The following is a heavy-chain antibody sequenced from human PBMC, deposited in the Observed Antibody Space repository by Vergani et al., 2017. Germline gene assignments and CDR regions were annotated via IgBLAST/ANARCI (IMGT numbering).Heavy chain of an antibody. D-gene: IGHD2-21*01. CDR2: MYTSGHP. CDR3: ARASHCINCYSEGPNGPGYYYMDV. J-gene: IGHJ6*03. CDR1: GASVSRGTYY. Sequence: QVQLQESGPGLLKPSQTLSLTCTVSGASVSRGTYYWTWIRQPAGNQLEWIVPMYTSGHPIYNPSLESRVTMSVGTSKNQFFLQLGSVTAADTAVYYCARASHCINCYSEGPNGPGYYYMDVWGKGTTVTVSS. V-gene: IGHV4-61*02.